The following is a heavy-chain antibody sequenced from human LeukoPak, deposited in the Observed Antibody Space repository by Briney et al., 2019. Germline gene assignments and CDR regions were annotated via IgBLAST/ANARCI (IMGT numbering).Heavy chain of an antibody. Sequence: PGGSLRLSCAASGFTFSSYSMNWVRQAPGKGLEWVSSISSSSSYIYYADSVKGRFTISRDNAKNSLYLQMNSLRAEDTAVYYCARPCYNYYDSSGYYPFDYWGQGTLVTVSS. V-gene: IGHV3-21*01. CDR3: ARPCYNYYDSSGYYPFDY. CDR1: GFTFSSYS. CDR2: ISSSSSYI. J-gene: IGHJ4*02. D-gene: IGHD3-22*01.